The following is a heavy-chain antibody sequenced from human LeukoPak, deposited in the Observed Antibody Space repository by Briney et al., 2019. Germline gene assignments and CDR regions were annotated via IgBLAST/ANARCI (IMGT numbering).Heavy chain of an antibody. CDR1: GYTFSDYA. J-gene: IGHJ4*02. D-gene: IGHD2-2*01. CDR2: IDAGNGDT. CDR3: ARGSTSDWPLDH. V-gene: IGHV1-3*01. Sequence: GASVKLSCKASGYTFSDYAMHWVRQAPGKGFEWMGWIDAGNGDTRYSQKFQGRVTITRDTSANTAYIELKSLRSEDTAMYYCARGSTSDWPLDHWGQETLVTISS.